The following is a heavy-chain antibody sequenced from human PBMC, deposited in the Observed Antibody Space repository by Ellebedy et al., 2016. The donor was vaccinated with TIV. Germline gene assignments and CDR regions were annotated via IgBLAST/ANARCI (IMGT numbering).Heavy chain of an antibody. CDR3: AREQWQGT. D-gene: IGHD6-19*01. Sequence: SETLSLTXTVSGGSISSYYWSWMRQSPGKGLEWIGNIYYSGRTNYNPSLKSRVAISVDTSKKQFSLKLTSVTAADTAVYYCAREQWQGTWGQGTLVTVSS. V-gene: IGHV4-59*01. CDR1: GGSISSYY. J-gene: IGHJ4*02. CDR2: IYYSGRT.